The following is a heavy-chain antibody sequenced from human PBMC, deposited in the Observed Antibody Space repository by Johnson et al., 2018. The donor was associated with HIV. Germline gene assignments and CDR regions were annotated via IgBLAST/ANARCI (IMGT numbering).Heavy chain of an antibody. V-gene: IGHV3-30*02. D-gene: IGHD6-13*01. Sequence: VQLVESGGGLVQPEGSLRLSCAASGFTLRSYGMHWVRQAPGKGLEWVAFIRYDGSNKYYADSVKGRFTISRDNSKNTLYLQMNSLRAEGTAVYYCAKDQGCSSWTNDAFAMWGQGTMVTVSS. CDR1: GFTLRSYG. J-gene: IGHJ3*02. CDR3: AKDQGCSSWTNDAFAM. CDR2: IRYDGSNK.